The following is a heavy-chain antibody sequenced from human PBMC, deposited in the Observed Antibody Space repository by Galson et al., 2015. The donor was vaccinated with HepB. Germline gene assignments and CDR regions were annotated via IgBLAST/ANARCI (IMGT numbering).Heavy chain of an antibody. V-gene: IGHV1-3*04. D-gene: IGHD6-13*01. Sequence: SVKVSCKASGYTFINYAMHWVRQAPGQRLEWMGWINTGNGNTKYSQNFQDRVTIVRDTSATTVYMELSSLRSEDTAVYYCARDSGSNWWGGLNGWGQGTLVTVSS. J-gene: IGHJ4*02. CDR1: GYTFINYA. CDR2: INTGNGNT. CDR3: ARDSGSNWWGGLNG.